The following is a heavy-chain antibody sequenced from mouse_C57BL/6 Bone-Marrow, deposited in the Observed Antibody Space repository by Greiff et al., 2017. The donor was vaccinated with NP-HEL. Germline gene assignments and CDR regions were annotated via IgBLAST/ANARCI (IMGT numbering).Heavy chain of an antibody. V-gene: IGHV1-55*01. CDR2: IYPGSGST. CDR1: GYTFTSYW. CDR3: ARGTYDYGSSYDFDY. D-gene: IGHD1-1*01. Sequence: QVQLQQPGAELVKPGASVKMSCKASGYTFTSYWITWVKQRPGQGLEWIGDIYPGSGSTNYNEKFKSKATLTVDTSSSTAYMQLSSLTSEDSAVYYCARGTYDYGSSYDFDYWGQGTTLTVSS. J-gene: IGHJ2*01.